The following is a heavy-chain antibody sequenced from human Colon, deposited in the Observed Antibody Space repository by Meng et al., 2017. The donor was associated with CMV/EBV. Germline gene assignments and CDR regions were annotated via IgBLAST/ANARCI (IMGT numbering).Heavy chain of an antibody. Sequence: SVKVSCKASGGTFSSYAISWVRQAPGQGLDYMGEISPMFGTSYHSQKFQGRVTITTDESTSTAYMELSSLRSEDTAVYYCASTPSLGLGYYGMDVWGQGTTVTVSS. CDR2: ISPMFGTS. V-gene: IGHV1-69*05. CDR1: GGTFSSYA. D-gene: IGHD3-16*01. J-gene: IGHJ6*02. CDR3: ASTPSLGLGYYGMDV.